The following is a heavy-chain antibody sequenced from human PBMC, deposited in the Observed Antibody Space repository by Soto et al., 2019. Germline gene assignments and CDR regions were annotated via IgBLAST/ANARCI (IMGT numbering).Heavy chain of an antibody. Sequence: ESLKISCKASGYNFNIYWIGQVLQMPGKGLEWMGIIYPGDSDTRYSPSFQGQVTISADKSISTAYLQWSSLKASDTAIFFFKQKTAYEILTGYSLWQGMDVWGQGTTVTVSS. D-gene: IGHD3-9*01. J-gene: IGHJ6*02. V-gene: IGHV5-51*01. CDR1: GYNFNIYW. CDR3: KQKTAYEILTGYSLWQGMDV. CDR2: IYPGDSDT.